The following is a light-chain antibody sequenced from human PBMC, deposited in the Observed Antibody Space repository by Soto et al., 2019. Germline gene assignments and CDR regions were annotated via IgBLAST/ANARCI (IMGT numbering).Light chain of an antibody. V-gene: IGLV2-14*03. CDR1: SSDVGGYNY. CDR3: SSYTSGSTRVV. Sequence: QSVLTQPASVSGSPGHSITISCTGTSSDVGGYNYVSWYQQHPGKAPKVMIYDVSKRPSGISNRFSGSKSGNTASLTISGLQVEDEADYYCSSYTSGSTRVVFGGGTKLTVL. J-gene: IGLJ2*01. CDR2: DVS.